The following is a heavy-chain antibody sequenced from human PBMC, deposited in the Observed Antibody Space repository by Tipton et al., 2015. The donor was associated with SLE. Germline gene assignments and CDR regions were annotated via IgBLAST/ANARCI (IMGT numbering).Heavy chain of an antibody. CDR1: GGSFSGYY. J-gene: IGHJ4*02. CDR2: IYTSGST. CDR3: ARENALGMADY. V-gene: IGHV4-4*09. D-gene: IGHD7-27*01. Sequence: TLSLTCAVYGGSFSGYYWSWIRQPAGKGLEWIGYIYTSGSTNYNPSLKSRVTISVDTSKNQFSLKLSSVTAADTAVYYCARENALGMADYWGQGTLVTVSS.